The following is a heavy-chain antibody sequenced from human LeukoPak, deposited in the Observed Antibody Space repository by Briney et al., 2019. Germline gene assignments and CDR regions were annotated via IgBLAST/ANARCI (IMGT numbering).Heavy chain of an antibody. D-gene: IGHD5-18*01. J-gene: IGHJ5*02. V-gene: IGHV4-59*01. CDR2: IYYSGST. Sequence: SETLSLTCTVSGGSISSYYWSWTRQPPGKGLEWIGYIYYSGSTNYNPSLKSRVTISVDTSKNQFSLKLSSVTAADTAVYYCARNGYSYGYSNWFDPWGQGTLVTVSS. CDR1: GGSISSYY. CDR3: ARNGYSYGYSNWFDP.